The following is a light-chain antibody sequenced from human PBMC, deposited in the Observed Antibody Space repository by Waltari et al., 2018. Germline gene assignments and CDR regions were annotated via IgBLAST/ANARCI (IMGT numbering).Light chain of an antibody. Sequence: DIQMTLSPSSLSASVGDRVTISCRASQSISTYLNWYQQRPGKAPKLLIYGASRLQSGVPSRFSGGGSGTDFALTITSLQPEDFATYYCQHSYNTPRTFGQGTKVEIK. J-gene: IGKJ1*01. CDR3: QHSYNTPRT. CDR1: QSISTY. V-gene: IGKV1-39*01. CDR2: GAS.